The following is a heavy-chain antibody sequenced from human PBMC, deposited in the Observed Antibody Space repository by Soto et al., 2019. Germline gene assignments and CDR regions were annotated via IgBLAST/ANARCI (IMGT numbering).Heavy chain of an antibody. J-gene: IGHJ2*01. D-gene: IGHD3-16*01. CDR1: GFIFNSYA. V-gene: IGHV3-23*01. CDR3: ARPQGGAWALKGVRYLEV. CDR2: ISNTGGST. Sequence: EVQLLESGGGLEQPGGSLRLSCEASGFIFNSYAMSWVRQVPGMGLEWVSSISNTGGSTYYAEAVKGRFTISRDNPKNTLYLQMSSLRVEDTAVYYCARPQGGAWALKGVRYLEVWGRGSLVTVSS.